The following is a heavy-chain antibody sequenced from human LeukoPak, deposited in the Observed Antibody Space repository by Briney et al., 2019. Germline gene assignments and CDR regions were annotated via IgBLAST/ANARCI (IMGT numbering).Heavy chain of an antibody. Sequence: PGGSLRLSCAAPGFSFDDYAIHWVRQAPGKGLEWVSPISGDGGSTFYADSVKGRFTISRDNSKNSLYLQMSSLRSEDTALYYCARESDSSGWYDSWGQGTLVTVSS. D-gene: IGHD3-22*01. CDR2: ISGDGGST. J-gene: IGHJ5*01. CDR3: ARESDSSGWYDS. V-gene: IGHV3-43*02. CDR1: GFSFDDYA.